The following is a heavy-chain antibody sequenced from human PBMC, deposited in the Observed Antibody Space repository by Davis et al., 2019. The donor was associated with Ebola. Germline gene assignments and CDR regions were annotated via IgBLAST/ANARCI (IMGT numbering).Heavy chain of an antibody. V-gene: IGHV1-46*01. CDR2: ITPGSGTT. D-gene: IGHD2-21*01. J-gene: IGHJ2*01. CDR3: ARDLKIVEGRSRGYFDL. Sequence: ASVTVSCKASGYTFAIYYIHWVRLAPGQGLEWMGVITPGSGTTIYAQKFQGRVTMTSDTSTSTVSMELSSLRSEDTAVYYCARDLKIVEGRSRGYFDLWGRGTLVTVSS. CDR1: GYTFAIYY.